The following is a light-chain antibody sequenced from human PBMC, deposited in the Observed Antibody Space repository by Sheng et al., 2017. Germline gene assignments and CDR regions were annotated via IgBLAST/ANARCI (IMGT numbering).Light chain of an antibody. Sequence: DIQMTQSPSSLSASVGDRVTITCRASQSISAYLNWYQQKPGKAPKLLIYAASSLQSGVPSRFSGSRSGTDFTLTITSLQPEDFATYHCQQSHSSPRTFGGGTNVEIK. V-gene: IGKV1-39*01. CDR3: QQSHSSPRT. J-gene: IGKJ4*01. CDR2: AAS. CDR1: QSISAY.